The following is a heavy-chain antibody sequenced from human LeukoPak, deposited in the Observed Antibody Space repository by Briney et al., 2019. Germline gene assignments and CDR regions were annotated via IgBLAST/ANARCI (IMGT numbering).Heavy chain of an antibody. D-gene: IGHD6-19*01. Sequence: SETLSLTCTVSGGSISSSSYYWGWIRQPPGKGLEWIGSIYYSGSTYYNPSLKSRVTISVDTSKNQFSLKLSSVTAAGTAVYYCASNPPHSQQWLVIWGQGTLVTVSS. V-gene: IGHV4-39*07. J-gene: IGHJ4*02. CDR2: IYYSGST. CDR1: GGSISSSSYY. CDR3: ASNPPHSQQWLVI.